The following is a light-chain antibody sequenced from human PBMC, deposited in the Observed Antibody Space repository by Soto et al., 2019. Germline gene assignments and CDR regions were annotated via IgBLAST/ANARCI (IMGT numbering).Light chain of an antibody. V-gene: IGKV3-20*01. CDR3: QHYGSSPLT. CDR2: GAS. Sequence: EIVLTQSPGTLSLSPGERATLSCRASQSVTSSYLAWYQQKPGQAPRLLVYGASSRATGIPDRFSGSGSGKDLTLTISRVEPEDFAVYYCQHYGSSPLTFGPGTRVDIK. CDR1: QSVTSSY. J-gene: IGKJ3*01.